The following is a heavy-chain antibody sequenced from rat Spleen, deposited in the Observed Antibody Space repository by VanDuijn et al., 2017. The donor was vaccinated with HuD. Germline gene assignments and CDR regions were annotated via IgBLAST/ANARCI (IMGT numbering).Heavy chain of an antibody. Sequence: EVQLVESGGGLVQPGRSMSLSCATSGFIFSNYYMVWVRQAPTKGLEWVASITTGGAITSYRDSVKGRFTISRDNAKSTLSLQMNSLRSEDTATYYCATQDVYFGLWDYVMDAWGQGASVTVSS. CDR1: GFIFSNYY. CDR2: ITTGGAIT. V-gene: IGHV5-25*01. CDR3: ATQDVYFGLWDYVMDA. D-gene: IGHD1-6*01. J-gene: IGHJ4*01.